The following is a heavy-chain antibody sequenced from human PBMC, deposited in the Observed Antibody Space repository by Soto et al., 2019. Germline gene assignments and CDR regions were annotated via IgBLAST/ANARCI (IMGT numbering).Heavy chain of an antibody. J-gene: IGHJ3*02. V-gene: IGHV1-69*13. CDR2: IIPIFGTA. D-gene: IGHD1-7*01. CDR1: GGTFSSYA. Sequence: SVKVSCKASGGTFSSYAISWVRQAPGQGLEWMGGIIPIFGTANYAQKFQGRVTITADESTSTAYMELSSLRSEDTAVYYCAIGPKTSNWNYVYAFDIWGQGTMVTVSS. CDR3: AIGPKTSNWNYVYAFDI.